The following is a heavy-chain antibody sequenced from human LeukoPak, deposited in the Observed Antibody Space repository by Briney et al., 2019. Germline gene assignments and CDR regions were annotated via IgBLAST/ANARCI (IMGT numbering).Heavy chain of an antibody. Sequence: SETLSLTCTVSGGSISSGSYYWSWIRQPAGKGLEWIGRIYTSGSTNYNPSLKSRVTISVDTSKDQFSLKLSSVTAADTAVYYCARHGVGITIFGVVADPIDYWGQGTLVTVSS. CDR2: IYTSGST. D-gene: IGHD3-3*01. CDR3: ARHGVGITIFGVVADPIDY. J-gene: IGHJ4*02. CDR1: GGSISSGSYY. V-gene: IGHV4-61*02.